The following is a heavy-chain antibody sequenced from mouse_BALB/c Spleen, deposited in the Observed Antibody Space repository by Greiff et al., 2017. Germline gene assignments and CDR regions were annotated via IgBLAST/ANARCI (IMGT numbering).Heavy chain of an antibody. Sequence: QVQLQQSGAELMKPGASVRIACKATGYTFSSYWIEWVKQRPGHGLEWIGEILPGSGSTNYNEKFKGKATFTADTSYNKAYMQLSSLTSEDSTVYYCASFYYDYGRGFAYWGQGTLVTVSA. CDR1: GYTFSSYW. CDR3: ASFYYDYGRGFAY. CDR2: ILPGSGST. V-gene: IGHV1-9*01. D-gene: IGHD2-4*01. J-gene: IGHJ3*01.